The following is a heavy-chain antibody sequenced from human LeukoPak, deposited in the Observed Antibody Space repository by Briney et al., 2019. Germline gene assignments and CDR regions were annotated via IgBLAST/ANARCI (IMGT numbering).Heavy chain of an antibody. CDR1: GGSISSYY. CDR2: IYYSGST. D-gene: IGHD6-19*01. Sequence: SETLSLTCTVSGGSISSYYWSWIRQPPGKGLEWIGYIYYSGSTNYNPSLKSRVTISVDTSKNQFSLKLSSVTVADTAVYYCARYSSGRGGWFDPWGQGTLVTVSS. V-gene: IGHV4-59*01. J-gene: IGHJ5*02. CDR3: ARYSSGRGGWFDP.